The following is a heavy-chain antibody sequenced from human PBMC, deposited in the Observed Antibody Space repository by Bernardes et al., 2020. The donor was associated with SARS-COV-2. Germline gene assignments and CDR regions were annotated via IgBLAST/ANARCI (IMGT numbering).Heavy chain of an antibody. CDR3: ARVREEYYYDSSGYGFPEYYFDY. CDR2: IGSYVGNI. V-gene: IGHV1-18*01. Sequence: ASVKVSCKTYGYTFSDYGISWVRQAPGQGLEWMGWIGSYVGNIKYAQKFQDRMTMTTDTSTTTGYMELRNLRSDDTAVYYCARVREEYYYDSSGYGFPEYYFDYWGQGTLVTVSS. CDR1: GYTFSDYG. J-gene: IGHJ4*02. D-gene: IGHD3-22*01.